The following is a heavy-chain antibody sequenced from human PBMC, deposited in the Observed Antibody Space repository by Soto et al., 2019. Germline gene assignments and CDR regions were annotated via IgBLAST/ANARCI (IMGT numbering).Heavy chain of an antibody. CDR2: ISARGGTT. CDR3: XXXXXFGAGHGMDV. J-gene: IGHJ6*02. V-gene: IGHV3-23*01. D-gene: IGHD3-10*01. CDR1: GFTFSNYA. Sequence: EVQLLESGGDLVQPGGSLRLSCEASGFTFSNYAMSWVRQAPGKGLEWVTGISARGGTTYYVDSVKGRFTISRDNXXXXXXXXXXXXXXXXXXXXXXXXXXXFGAGHGMDVWGQGTTVTVSS.